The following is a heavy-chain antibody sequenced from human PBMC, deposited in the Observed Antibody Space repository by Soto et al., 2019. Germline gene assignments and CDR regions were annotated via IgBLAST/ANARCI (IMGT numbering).Heavy chain of an antibody. D-gene: IGHD6-13*01. V-gene: IGHV3-72*01. CDR1: GFTFSDHY. J-gene: IGHJ4*02. CDR3: ARRSGSWPVYFDY. Sequence: EVQLVESGGGLVQPGGSLRLSCAASGFTFSDHYMDWVRQAPGKGLEWVGRTRNKANSYTTEYAASVKGRFTISRDDSKNSLDLQMNSLKTDDTAVYYCARRSGSWPVYFDYWGQGTLVTVSS. CDR2: TRNKANSYTT.